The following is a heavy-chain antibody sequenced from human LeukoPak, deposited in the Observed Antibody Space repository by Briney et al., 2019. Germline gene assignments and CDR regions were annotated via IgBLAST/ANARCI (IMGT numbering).Heavy chain of an antibody. CDR3: ARPLMYYYGSETYFWFDP. CDR2: IKQDGSEK. Sequence: GGSLRLSCAASGFTFTTYWMGWVRQAPGKGLEWVANIKQDGSEKYYGDSVKGRFTISRDNAKNSLSLQMNSLRAEDTAVYYCARPLMYYYGSETYFWFDPWGQGTLVTVSS. D-gene: IGHD3-10*01. V-gene: IGHV3-7*01. CDR1: GFTFTTYW. J-gene: IGHJ5*02.